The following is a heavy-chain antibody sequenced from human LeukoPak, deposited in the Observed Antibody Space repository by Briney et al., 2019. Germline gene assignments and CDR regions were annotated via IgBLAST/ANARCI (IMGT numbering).Heavy chain of an antibody. D-gene: IGHD2-2*01. CDR3: ARDLQEVVVPGDY. V-gene: IGHV1-69*13. Sequence: SVKVSCKASGGSFSSYAISWVRQAPGQGLEWMGGIIPIFGTANYAQKFQGRVTITADESTSTAYMELSSLRSEDTAVYYCARDLQEVVVPGDYWGQGTLVTVSS. CDR1: GGSFSSYA. CDR2: IIPIFGTA. J-gene: IGHJ4*02.